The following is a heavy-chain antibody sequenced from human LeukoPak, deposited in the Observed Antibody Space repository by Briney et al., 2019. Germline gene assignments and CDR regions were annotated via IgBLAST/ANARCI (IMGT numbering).Heavy chain of an antibody. J-gene: IGHJ4*02. CDR2: IYYSGST. Sequence: PSETLSLTCTVSGGSVGSGSYYWSWIRQPPGKGLEWIGYIYYSGSTNYNPSLKSRVTISVDTSKNQFSLKLSSVTAADTAVYYCAREVDFWSGSHFDYWGQGTLVTVSS. CDR3: AREVDFWSGSHFDY. V-gene: IGHV4-61*01. CDR1: GGSVGSGSYY. D-gene: IGHD3-3*01.